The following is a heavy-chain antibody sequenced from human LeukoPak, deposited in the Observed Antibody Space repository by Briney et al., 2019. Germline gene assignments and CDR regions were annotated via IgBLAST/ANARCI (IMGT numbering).Heavy chain of an antibody. D-gene: IGHD1-1*01. Sequence: SVKVSCKASGGTFSSYAISWVRQAPGQGLEWMGGIIPIFGTANYAQKFLGRVTITADESTSTAYMELSRLRSDDTAVYYCARDSRNWSRFFTWGQGTLVTVSS. V-gene: IGHV1-69*13. CDR3: ARDSRNWSRFFT. CDR1: GGTFSSYA. J-gene: IGHJ4*02. CDR2: IIPIFGTA.